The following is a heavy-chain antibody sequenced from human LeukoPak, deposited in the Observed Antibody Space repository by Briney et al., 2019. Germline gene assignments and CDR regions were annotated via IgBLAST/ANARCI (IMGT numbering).Heavy chain of an antibody. Sequence: GGSLRLSRAASGFTFSSYAMSWVRQAPGKGLEGVSGISGSGGSTDYADSVTGPFTISRDTSKNTLYLQMNSLRAEDTAVYYCAKDRAVTSRPEYYYDYGMDVWGQGTTVTVSS. CDR3: AKDRAVTSRPEYYYDYGMDV. CDR1: GFTFSSYA. CDR2: ISGSGGST. D-gene: IGHD4-17*01. J-gene: IGHJ6*02. V-gene: IGHV3-23*01.